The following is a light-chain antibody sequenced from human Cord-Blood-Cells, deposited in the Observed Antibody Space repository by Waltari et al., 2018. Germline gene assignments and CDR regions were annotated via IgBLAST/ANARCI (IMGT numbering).Light chain of an antibody. CDR3: QAWDSSTYWV. J-gene: IGLJ3*02. CDR2: QDS. CDR1: KLGDKY. Sequence: SYELTQPPSVSVSPGQTASITCSGDKLGDKYACWYQQKPGQSPVLVIYQDSKRPSGIPERFSGSNSGNTVTLTISGTQAMDEADYYCQAWDSSTYWVFGGGTKLTVL. V-gene: IGLV3-1*01.